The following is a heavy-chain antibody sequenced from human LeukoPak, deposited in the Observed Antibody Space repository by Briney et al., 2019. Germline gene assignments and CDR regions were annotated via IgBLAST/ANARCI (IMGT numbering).Heavy chain of an antibody. CDR1: GYTFTSYG. J-gene: IGHJ4*02. CDR3: ARVNGDYEKTYYFDY. V-gene: IGHV1-18*01. CDR2: ISAYNGNT. Sequence: ASVKASCKASGYTFTSYGISWVRQAPGQGLEWMGWISAYNGNTNYAQKLQGRVTMTTDTSTSTAYMELRSLRSDDTAVYYCARVNGDYEKTYYFDYWGQGTLVTVSS. D-gene: IGHD4-17*01.